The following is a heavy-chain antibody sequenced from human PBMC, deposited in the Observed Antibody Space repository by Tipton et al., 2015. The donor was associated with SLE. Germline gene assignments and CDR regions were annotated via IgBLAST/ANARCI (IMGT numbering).Heavy chain of an antibody. CDR2: INHSGDT. CDR1: GGSFSDYY. D-gene: IGHD4-17*01. J-gene: IGHJ3*01. Sequence: TLSLTCAVYGGSFSDYYGSWFRQPPGKGLERIGEINHSGDTNYNPSLKSRVTISVDTVRNQFSLKLYSVTVADTAVYYCASLMTTVTFDAFDVWGQGTMLTVSS. V-gene: IGHV4-34*01. CDR3: ASLMTTVTFDAFDV.